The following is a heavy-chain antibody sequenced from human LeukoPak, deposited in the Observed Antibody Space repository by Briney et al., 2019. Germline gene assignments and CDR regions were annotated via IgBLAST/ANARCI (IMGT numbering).Heavy chain of an antibody. CDR1: GGSISSYY. V-gene: IGHV4-59*08. CDR2: IYYSGST. D-gene: IGHD4-23*01. CDR3: ASLPFDYGGNHFDY. J-gene: IGHJ4*02. Sequence: SETLSLTCTVSGGSISSYYWSWIRQPPGKGLEWIGYIYYSGSTNYNPSLKSRVTISVDTSKNQFSLKLSSVTAADTAVYYCASLPFDYGGNHFDYWGQGTLVTVSS.